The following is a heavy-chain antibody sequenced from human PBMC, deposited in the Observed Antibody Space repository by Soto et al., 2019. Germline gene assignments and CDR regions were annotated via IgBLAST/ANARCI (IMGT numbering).Heavy chain of an antibody. D-gene: IGHD6-13*01. CDR2: ISSSCSSI. Sequence: GGSLRLSCAASGFTFSSYSMTWVRQAPGKGLEWVSSISSSCSSIYYAGSVKGRFTISRDNTKNSLYLQINSLRAEDTAVYYCARGGIDLGYWGQGTLVTVSS. CDR1: GFTFSSYS. J-gene: IGHJ4*02. CDR3: ARGGIDLGY. V-gene: IGHV3-21*01.